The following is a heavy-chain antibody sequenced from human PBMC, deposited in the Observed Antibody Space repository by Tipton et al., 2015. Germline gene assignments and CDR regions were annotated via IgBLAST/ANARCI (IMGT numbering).Heavy chain of an antibody. J-gene: IGHJ6*02. V-gene: IGHV4-34*01. Sequence: LRLSCAVYGGSFNDYYWNWIRQPPGKGLEWIGEIHYSGSTNYNPSLKSRLTISVDTSKNQFSLNLTSVTAADTAVYYCARYGLLSYSDLDVWGQGTTVAVSS. CDR1: GGSFNDYY. CDR3: ARYGLLSYSDLDV. D-gene: IGHD3-3*01. CDR2: IHYSGST.